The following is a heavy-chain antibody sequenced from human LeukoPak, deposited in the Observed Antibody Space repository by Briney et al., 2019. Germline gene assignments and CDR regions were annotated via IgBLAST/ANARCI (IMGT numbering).Heavy chain of an antibody. D-gene: IGHD6-13*01. V-gene: IGHV1-46*01. CDR3: ARGRSGAAAGTGDFQH. J-gene: IGHJ1*01. CDR2: INHSGDST. CDR1: GYTFSSYY. Sequence: ASMKVSCKASGYTFSSYYMHWVRQAPGQGLEWMGIINHSGDSTSYAEKFQGRVTMTRDTSTSTVYMELSSPRSEDTAVYYCARGRSGAAAGTGDFQHWGQGTLVSVSS.